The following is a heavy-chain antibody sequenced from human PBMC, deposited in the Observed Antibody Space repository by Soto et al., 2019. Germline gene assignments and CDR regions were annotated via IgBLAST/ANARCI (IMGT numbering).Heavy chain of an antibody. CDR1: GFTFSSYA. CDR2: ISSDGSNK. J-gene: IGHJ4*02. V-gene: IGHV3-30-3*01. CDR3: ARDGHNSGGNYCDY. D-gene: IGHD3-16*01. Sequence: QVQLVESGGGVVQPGRSLRLSCAASGFTFSSYAMHWVRQAPGKVLEWVAVISSDGSNKYYAGSVKGRFPISRDNSKNTLYLQMNSLRAEDTALYYCARDGHNSGGNYCDYWGQGILVIVSS.